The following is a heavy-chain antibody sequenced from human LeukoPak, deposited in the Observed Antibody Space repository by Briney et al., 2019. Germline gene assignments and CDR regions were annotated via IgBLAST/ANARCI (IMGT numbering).Heavy chain of an antibody. V-gene: IGHV5-51*01. D-gene: IGHD3-10*01. CDR2: IYPGDSDT. J-gene: IGHJ4*02. Sequence: GESLKISCKGSGYSFTSYWIGWVRQMPGKGLEWMGIIYPGDSDTRYSPSFQGQVTISADKSISTAYLQWSSLKASDTAMYYCARQAVPSYGSGSYYNFWGQGTLVTVSS. CDR1: GYSFTSYW. CDR3: ARQAVPSYGSGSYYNF.